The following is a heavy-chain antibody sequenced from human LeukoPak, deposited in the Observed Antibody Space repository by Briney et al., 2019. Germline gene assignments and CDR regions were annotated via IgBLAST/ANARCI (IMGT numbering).Heavy chain of an antibody. J-gene: IGHJ4*02. CDR3: AKWDSGIAVAGYFDY. D-gene: IGHD6-19*01. CDR2: ISGSGGST. Sequence: GGSLRLSCAASGFTFSNYGMSWVRQAPGKGLEWVSGISGSGGSTYYADSVKGRFTISRDNSKNTLYLQVSSLRAEDTALYYCAKWDSGIAVAGYFDYWGQGTRVTVSS. CDR1: GFTFSNYG. V-gene: IGHV3-23*01.